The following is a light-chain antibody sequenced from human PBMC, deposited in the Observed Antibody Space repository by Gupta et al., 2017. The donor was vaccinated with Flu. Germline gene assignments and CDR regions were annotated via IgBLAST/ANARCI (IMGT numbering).Light chain of an antibody. CDR3: QQELYSPVA. V-gene: IGKV1-5*03. CDR1: QNISMW. J-gene: IGKJ4*01. Sequence: LYASSRGKRTISCRARQNISMWLVWYQQKPGKAPNLFIYKASNVERGVPFRFGENKTGTKFNFTNKCREPEELATYYCQQELYSPVAFGWGTKVESK. CDR2: KAS.